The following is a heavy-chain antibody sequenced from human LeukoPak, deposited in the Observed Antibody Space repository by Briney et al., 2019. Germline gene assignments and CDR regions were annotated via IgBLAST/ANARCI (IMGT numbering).Heavy chain of an antibody. CDR3: AKWLRVATTFFDY. V-gene: IGHV3-23*01. CDR2: VVDSGGST. D-gene: IGHD5-24*01. J-gene: IGHJ4*02. Sequence: GGSLRLSCAASGFTFSDYYMSWIRQAPGKGLEWVSTVVDSGGSTYHAVSVKGRFTISRDNSKNTLYLQMNSLRAEDTAIYYCAKWLRVATTFFDYWGQGTLVTVPS. CDR1: GFTFSDYY.